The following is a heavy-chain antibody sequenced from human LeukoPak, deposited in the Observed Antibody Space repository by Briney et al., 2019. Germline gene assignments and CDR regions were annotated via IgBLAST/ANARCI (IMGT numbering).Heavy chain of an antibody. Sequence: SETLSLTGTVSGGSISSSIYYWGWIRQPPGKGLEWNGNVYYSGNTYYNPSLRSRVTMSVDTSKNQFSLRLNSVTAADTAVYYCATYPYSGRSGWQALDYWGQGALVTVSS. CDR2: VYYSGNT. V-gene: IGHV4-39*01. CDR3: ATYPYSGRSGWQALDY. J-gene: IGHJ4*02. D-gene: IGHD5-12*01. CDR1: GGSISSSIYY.